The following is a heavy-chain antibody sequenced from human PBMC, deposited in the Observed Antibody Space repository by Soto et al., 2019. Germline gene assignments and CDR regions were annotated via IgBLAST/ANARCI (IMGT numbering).Heavy chain of an antibody. D-gene: IGHD3-22*01. V-gene: IGHV3-30*18. J-gene: IGHJ6*02. CDR3: AKDRYTESGTVYDSSGYYYYYYYGMEV. CDR1: GFTFSSYG. Sequence: PGGSLRLSCAASGFTFSSYGMHWVRQAPGKGLEWVAVISYDGSNKYYADSVKGRFTISRDSSKNTLYLQMNSLRAEDTAVYYCAKDRYTESGTVYDSSGYYYYYYYGMEVWGQGTTVTVSS. CDR2: ISYDGSNK.